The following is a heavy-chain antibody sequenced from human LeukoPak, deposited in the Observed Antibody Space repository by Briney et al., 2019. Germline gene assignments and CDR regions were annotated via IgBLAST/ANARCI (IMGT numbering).Heavy chain of an antibody. D-gene: IGHD6-13*01. V-gene: IGHV3-74*01. CDR3: ARRRLPAADPWYFDL. CDR2: ISSDGSST. J-gene: IGHJ2*01. CDR1: GFTFSSYW. Sequence: GGSLRLSCAASGFTFSSYWMHRVRQAPGKGLVWVSLISSDGSSTTYADSVKGRFTISRDSAKNTLYLQMNSLRAEDTAVYYCARRRLPAADPWYFDLWGRGTLVTVSS.